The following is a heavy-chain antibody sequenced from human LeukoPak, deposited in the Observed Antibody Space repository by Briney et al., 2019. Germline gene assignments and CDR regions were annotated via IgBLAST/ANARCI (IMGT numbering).Heavy chain of an antibody. D-gene: IGHD6-13*01. CDR2: ISGSGGST. J-gene: IGHJ4*02. Sequence: GGSLRLSCAASGFTFSSYAMSWVRQAPGKGLEWVSAISGSGGSTYYADSVKGRFTISRDNAKNSLYLQMNSLRAEDTAVYYCARPLYSSSWYLGAWGQGTLVTVSS. CDR1: GFTFSSYA. V-gene: IGHV3-23*01. CDR3: ARPLYSSSWYLGA.